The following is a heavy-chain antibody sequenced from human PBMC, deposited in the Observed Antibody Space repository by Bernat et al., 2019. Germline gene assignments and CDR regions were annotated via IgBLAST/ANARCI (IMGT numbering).Heavy chain of an antibody. CDR1: GDSVSSNSAA. J-gene: IGHJ5*02. Sequence: QVQLQQSGPGLVKPSQTLSLTCAISGDSVSSNSAAWNWIRQSPSRGLEWLGRTYYRSKWYNDYAVSVKSRITINPDTSKNQFSLQLNSVTPEDTAVYYCARTPYCSGDYYRLRINWFDPWGQGTLVTVSS. V-gene: IGHV6-1*01. CDR3: ARTPYCSGDYYRLRINWFDP. CDR2: TYYRSKWYN. D-gene: IGHD3-10*01.